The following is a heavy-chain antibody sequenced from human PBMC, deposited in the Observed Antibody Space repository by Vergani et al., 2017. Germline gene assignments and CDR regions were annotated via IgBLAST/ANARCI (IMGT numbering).Heavy chain of an antibody. J-gene: IGHJ4*02. CDR3: TRDRLDDSYAYFDY. D-gene: IGHD3-16*01. CDR2: ISGSGGST. CDR1: GFTFSSSA. V-gene: IGHV3-23*01. Sequence: EVQLLESGGGLVQPGGSLRLPCAASGFTFSSSAMSWVRQAPGKGLEWVSAISGSGGSTYYADSVKGRFTISRDNSKNTLYLQMSSLRAEDTAVYYCTRDRLDDSYAYFDYWGQGTLVTVSP.